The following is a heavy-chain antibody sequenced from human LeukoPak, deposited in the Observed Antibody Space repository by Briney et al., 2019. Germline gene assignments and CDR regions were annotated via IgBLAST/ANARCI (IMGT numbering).Heavy chain of an antibody. CDR3: ARGPYDSSGYPNFDY. J-gene: IGHJ4*02. D-gene: IGHD3-22*01. CDR1: GGSFSGYY. CDR2: INHSGST. V-gene: IGHV4-34*01. Sequence: SETLSLTCAVYGGSFSGYYWSWIRQPPGKGLEWIGEINHSGSTNYNPSLKSRVTISVDTSKNQFSLRSEDTAVYYCARGPYDSSGYPNFDYWGQGTLVTVSS.